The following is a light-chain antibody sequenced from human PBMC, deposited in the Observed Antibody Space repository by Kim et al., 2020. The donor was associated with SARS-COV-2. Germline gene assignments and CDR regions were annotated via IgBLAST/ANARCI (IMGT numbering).Light chain of an antibody. Sequence: YDFVSWYQQYPGKTPKIIISTVNKRPSGVPDRFSGSKSGNTAFLTVSGLRADDEAVYYCASYGGSNNLIFGGGTQLTVL. CDR2: TVN. CDR3: ASYGGSNNLI. J-gene: IGLJ2*01. CDR1: YDF. V-gene: IGLV2-8*01.